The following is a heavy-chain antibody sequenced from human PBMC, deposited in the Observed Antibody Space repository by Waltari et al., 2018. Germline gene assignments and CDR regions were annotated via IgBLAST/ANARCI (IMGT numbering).Heavy chain of an antibody. CDR1: GFTFSSYS. Sequence: EVQLVESGGGLVQPGGSLRLSCAASGFTFSSYSMNWVRQAPGNGLEWVSYISSSSSTIYYADSVKGRFTISRDNAKNSLYLQMNSLRAEDTAVYYCARDPSSGSDYWGQGTLVTVSS. CDR3: ARDPSSGSDY. J-gene: IGHJ4*02. V-gene: IGHV3-48*01. D-gene: IGHD6-19*01. CDR2: ISSSSSTI.